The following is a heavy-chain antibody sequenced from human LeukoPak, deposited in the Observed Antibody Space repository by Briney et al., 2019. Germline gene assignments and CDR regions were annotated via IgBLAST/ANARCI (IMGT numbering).Heavy chain of an antibody. D-gene: IGHD5-24*01. CDR3: ARDRGGYNLPDY. CDR2: INPNSGGT. Sequence: ASVTVSCKASGYTFTGYYMHWVRQAPGQGLEGMGWINPNSGGTNYAQKFQGRVTMTRDTSISTAYMELSRLRSDDTAVYYCARDRGGYNLPDYWGQGTLVTVSS. V-gene: IGHV1-2*02. CDR1: GYTFTGYY. J-gene: IGHJ4*02.